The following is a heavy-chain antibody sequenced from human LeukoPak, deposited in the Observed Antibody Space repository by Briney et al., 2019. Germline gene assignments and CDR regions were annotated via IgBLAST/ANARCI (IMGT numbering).Heavy chain of an antibody. Sequence: PGGSLRLSCTASGFTFSSYAMSWVRQAPGKGLEWVANIKQDGSEKYYVDSVKGRFTISRDNAKNSLHLQMNSLRAEDTAVYYCARDRGSIAARPGDYWGQGTLVTVSS. CDR3: ARDRGSIAARPGDY. CDR2: IKQDGSEK. D-gene: IGHD6-6*01. J-gene: IGHJ4*02. CDR1: GFTFSSYA. V-gene: IGHV3-7*01.